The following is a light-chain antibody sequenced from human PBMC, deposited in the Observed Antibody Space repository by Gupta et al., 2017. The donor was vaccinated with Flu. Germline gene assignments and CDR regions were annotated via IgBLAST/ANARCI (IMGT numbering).Light chain of an antibody. V-gene: IGLV3-25*03. J-gene: IGLJ3*02. CDR3: QSADGSGTYWV. CDR1: ALPKQF. CDR2: KDT. Sequence: GQTARITCSGDALPKQFAYWYQQKPGQAPVLLIYKDTERPSRIPERFSGSSSGTTVTLTIXRXQAEDEXDYYCQSADGSGTYWVFGGGTKLTVL.